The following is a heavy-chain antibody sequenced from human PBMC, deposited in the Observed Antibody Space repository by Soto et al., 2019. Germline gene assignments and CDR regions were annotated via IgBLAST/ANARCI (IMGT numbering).Heavy chain of an antibody. V-gene: IGHV1-3*01. CDR2: INAGNGNT. J-gene: IGHJ6*02. CDR3: ARQIYGDYDYYYYYGMDV. D-gene: IGHD4-17*01. CDR1: GYTFTSYA. Sequence: PSVKVSCKASGYTFTSYAMHWVRQAPGQRLEWMGWINAGNGNTKYSQKFQGRVTITRDTSASTAYMELSSLRSEDTAVYYCARQIYGDYDYYYYYGMDVWGQGTTVTVSS.